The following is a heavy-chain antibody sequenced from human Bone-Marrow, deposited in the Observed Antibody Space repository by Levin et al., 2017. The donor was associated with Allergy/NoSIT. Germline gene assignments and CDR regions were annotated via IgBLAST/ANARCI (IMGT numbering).Heavy chain of an antibody. Sequence: KISCKASGGTFSSYAISWVRQAPGQGLEWMGGIIPIFGTANYAQKFQGRVTITADESTSTAYMELSSLRSEDTAVYYCARDKYCSGGSCYYYYGMDVWGQGTTVTVSS. CDR1: GGTFSSYA. D-gene: IGHD2-15*01. CDR3: ARDKYCSGGSCYYYYGMDV. CDR2: IIPIFGTA. J-gene: IGHJ6*02. V-gene: IGHV1-69*01.